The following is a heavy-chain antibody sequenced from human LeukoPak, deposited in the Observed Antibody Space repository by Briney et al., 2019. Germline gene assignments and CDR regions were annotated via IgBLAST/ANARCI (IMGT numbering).Heavy chain of an antibody. CDR1: GFTFSSYA. J-gene: IGHJ4*02. CDR2: ISASGGST. V-gene: IGHV3-23*01. D-gene: IGHD3-10*01. Sequence: GGSLRLSCAASGFTFSSYAMSWVRQAPGKGLERVSAISASGGSTYYADSVKGRFTISSDNSKNTLYLQMYSLRAEDTAVYYCAKLVGAWFGELFDDYWGQGTLVTVSS. CDR3: AKLVGAWFGELFDDY.